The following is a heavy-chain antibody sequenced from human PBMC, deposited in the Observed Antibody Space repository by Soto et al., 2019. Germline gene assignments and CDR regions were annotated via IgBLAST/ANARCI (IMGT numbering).Heavy chain of an antibody. J-gene: IGHJ4*02. Sequence: PSETLSLTCTVSGGSISSDISYWSWIRQHPGKGLEWIGYIYYSGSTNYNPSLKSRVTISVDTSKNQFSLKLSSVTAADTAVYYCARAVVATIMVIDYWGQGTLVTVSS. CDR2: IYYSGST. V-gene: IGHV4-61*01. CDR3: ARAVVATIMVIDY. CDR1: GGSISSDISY. D-gene: IGHD5-12*01.